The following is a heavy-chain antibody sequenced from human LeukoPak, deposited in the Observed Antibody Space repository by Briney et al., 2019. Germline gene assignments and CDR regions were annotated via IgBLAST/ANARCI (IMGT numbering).Heavy chain of an antibody. CDR2: ISGSGGTT. D-gene: IGHD6-19*01. CDR3: AKDHLPGIVVADRDY. CDR1: GFIFSSYA. Sequence: GGSLRLSCAASGFIFSSYAMSWVRQAPGKGLEWVSAISGSGGTTYYADSVKGRFTISRDNSKNTLYLQINSLRDEDTAVYYCAKDHLPGIVVADRDYWGQGTLVTVSS. V-gene: IGHV3-23*01. J-gene: IGHJ4*02.